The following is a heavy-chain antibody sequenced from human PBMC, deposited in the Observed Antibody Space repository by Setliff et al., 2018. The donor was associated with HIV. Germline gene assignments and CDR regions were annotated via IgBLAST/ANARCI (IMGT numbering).Heavy chain of an antibody. V-gene: IGHV4-34*01. J-gene: IGHJ4*02. Sequence: SETLSLTCAVYGGSFSGDYWSWIRQPPGKGLEWIGSIYYSGSTYYNPSLKSRVTISVDTSKNQFSLKLNSVTAADTAVYYCARTRGYTYGYIDSWAQGTLVTVSS. CDR2: IYYSGST. D-gene: IGHD5-18*01. CDR1: GGSFSGDY. CDR3: ARTRGYTYGYIDS.